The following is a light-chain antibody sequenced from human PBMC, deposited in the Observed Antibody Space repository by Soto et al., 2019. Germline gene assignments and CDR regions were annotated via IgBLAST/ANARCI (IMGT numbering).Light chain of an antibody. Sequence: DIQMTQSPSSVSASVGDRVTITCRASQDINSRLAWYQQKPGKAPKLLIYFAFNLESGVPSRFIGSGSGTDFSLTITSLQPEDFATYYCQQYNSYSPTFGQGTKVEVK. V-gene: IGKV1D-16*01. CDR3: QQYNSYSPT. J-gene: IGKJ1*01. CDR1: QDINSR. CDR2: FAF.